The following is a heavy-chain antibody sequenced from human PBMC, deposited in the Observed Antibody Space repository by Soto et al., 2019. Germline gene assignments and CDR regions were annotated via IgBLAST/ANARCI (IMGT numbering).Heavy chain of an antibody. J-gene: IGHJ3*02. CDR1: GGSISSSSYY. CDR3: ARRHELYYYDSSGYYGTGVAFDI. D-gene: IGHD3-22*01. V-gene: IGHV4-39*01. CDR2: IYYSGST. Sequence: LETPSLTCTVSGGSISSSSYYLGWIRQPPGKGLEWIGSIYYSGSTYYNPSLKSRVTISVDTSKNQFSLKLSSVTAADTAVYYCARRHELYYYDSSGYYGTGVAFDIWGQGTMVTVSS.